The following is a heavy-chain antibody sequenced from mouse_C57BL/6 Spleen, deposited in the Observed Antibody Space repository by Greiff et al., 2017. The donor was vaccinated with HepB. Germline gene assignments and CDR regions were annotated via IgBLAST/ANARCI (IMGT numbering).Heavy chain of an antibody. V-gene: IGHV1-62-2*01. D-gene: IGHD4-1*01. J-gene: IGHJ1*03. CDR2: FYPGSGSI. Sequence: VQLQQSGAELVKPGASVKLSCKASGYTFTEYTIHWVKQRSGQGLEWIGWFYPGSGSIKYNEKFKDKATLTADKSSSTVYMELRRWTSEDSAVYFCARREDGGLGPWYFDVWGTGTTVTVSS. CDR1: GYTFTEYT. CDR3: ARREDGGLGPWYFDV.